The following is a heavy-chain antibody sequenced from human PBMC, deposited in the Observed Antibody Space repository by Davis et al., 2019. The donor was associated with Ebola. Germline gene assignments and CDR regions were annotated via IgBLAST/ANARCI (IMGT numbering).Heavy chain of an antibody. CDR3: ARDTHDLVLRFLEWFMDV. CDR1: GYTFTSYG. J-gene: IGHJ6*02. Sequence: ASVKVSCKASGYTFTSYGISWVRQAPGQGLEWMGWISAYNGNTNYAQKLQGRVTMTTDTSTSTAYMELRSLRSDDTAVYYCARDTHDLVLRFLEWFMDVWGQGTTVTVSS. D-gene: IGHD3-3*01. V-gene: IGHV1-18*01. CDR2: ISAYNGNT.